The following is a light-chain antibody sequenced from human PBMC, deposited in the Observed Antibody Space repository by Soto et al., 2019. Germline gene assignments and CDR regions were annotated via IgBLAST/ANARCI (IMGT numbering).Light chain of an antibody. J-gene: IGKJ2*01. CDR1: QSVGNY. V-gene: IGKV3-11*01. Sequence: LTQSPATLSLSPGERATLSCRASQSVGNYLAWYQQKPGQAPRLPIFDASNRATGIPARFSGSGSGTDFTLTISSLEPEDVSVYYCHKRGNWLFGQGTKVEIK. CDR3: HKRGNWL. CDR2: DAS.